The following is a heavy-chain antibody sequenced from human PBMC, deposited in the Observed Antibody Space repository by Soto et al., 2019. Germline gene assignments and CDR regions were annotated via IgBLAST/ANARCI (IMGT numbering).Heavy chain of an antibody. CDR1: GGTFSTYA. CDR3: ARGIQLWLRRINNGYSG. Sequence: QVQLVQCGAEVKKHESSVKVSCKAPGGTFSTYAISWVRQAPGQGLEWMGGIIPMFGTANYAQRFQARVTITAEESTNTVYMELSSLRSEDTAVYFCARGIQLWLRRINNGYSGWGQGTLVTVSS. D-gene: IGHD5-18*01. CDR2: IIPMFGTA. V-gene: IGHV1-69*12. J-gene: IGHJ4*02.